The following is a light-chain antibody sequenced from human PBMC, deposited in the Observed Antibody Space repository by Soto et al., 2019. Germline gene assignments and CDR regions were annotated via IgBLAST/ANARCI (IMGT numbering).Light chain of an antibody. V-gene: IGKV1-5*03. J-gene: IGKJ1*01. CDR3: QQYNSYPLRT. CDR2: KAS. Sequence: DIQMTQSPSTLSASVGDRVTITCRASQSISNWLAWYQQKPGKAPKLLIYKASSLESGVPSRFSGSGSGTEFTLTISSLQPDDFATYYCQQYNSYPLRTFGQGTKVEIK. CDR1: QSISNW.